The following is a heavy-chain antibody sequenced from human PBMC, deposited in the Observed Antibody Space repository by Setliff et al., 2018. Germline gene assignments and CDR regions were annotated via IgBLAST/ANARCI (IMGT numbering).Heavy chain of an antibody. CDR1: GGSFSSFY. D-gene: IGHD7-27*01. CDR3: AKFGPLDLTGDWAFDN. Sequence: PSETLSLTCTVYGGSFSSFYWSWIRQPPGKGLEWIGEINHSGTTTYNPSLKSRVTISVDTSRKQFSLRLTSVTAADTAVYYCAKFGPLDLTGDWAFDNWGQGTLVTVS. J-gene: IGHJ4*02. V-gene: IGHV4-34*01. CDR2: INHSGTT.